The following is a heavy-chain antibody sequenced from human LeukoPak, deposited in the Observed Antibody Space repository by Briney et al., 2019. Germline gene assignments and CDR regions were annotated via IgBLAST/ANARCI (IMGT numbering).Heavy chain of an antibody. Sequence: SGGSLRLSCAASGFTFSTYAMSWVRQAAGKGLEWVSAISGSGVRTYYADSVKGRFTISRDNSKKTLYLQMSSLRAEDTAVYYCAKERGSSGYFDYWGQGALVTVSS. J-gene: IGHJ4*02. V-gene: IGHV3-23*01. CDR2: ISGSGVRT. CDR1: GFTFSTYA. D-gene: IGHD3-22*01. CDR3: AKERGSSGYFDY.